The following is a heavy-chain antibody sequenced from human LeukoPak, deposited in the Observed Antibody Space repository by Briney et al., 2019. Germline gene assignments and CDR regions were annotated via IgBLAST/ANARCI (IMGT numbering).Heavy chain of an antibody. Sequence: GGSLRLSCVASGFTFSNYAMSWVRQAPGKGREWVLAITGSGTNRFYADSLKGRFTTSRDNSKNTVFLQMNSLRHEDTAIYYCVIWGDYDVLTGYYVPDYWGQGTLVTVAS. D-gene: IGHD3-9*01. J-gene: IGHJ4*02. CDR3: VIWGDYDVLTGYYVPDY. CDR1: GFTFSNYA. CDR2: ITGSGTNR. V-gene: IGHV3-23*01.